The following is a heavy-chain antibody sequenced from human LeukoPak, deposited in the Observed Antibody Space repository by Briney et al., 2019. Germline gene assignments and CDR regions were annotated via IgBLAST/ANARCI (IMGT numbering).Heavy chain of an antibody. V-gene: IGHV4-4*07. D-gene: IGHD5-18*01. J-gene: IGHJ4*02. CDR1: GGSISSYY. CDR3: ARRTPREETSYSYGYEFDY. Sequence: PSETLSLTCTVSGGSISSYYWSWIRQPAGKGLEWIGRIYTSGSTNYNPSLKSRVTMSVDTSKNQFSLKLSSVTAADTAVYYCARRTPREETSYSYGYEFDYWGQGTLVTVSS. CDR2: IYTSGST.